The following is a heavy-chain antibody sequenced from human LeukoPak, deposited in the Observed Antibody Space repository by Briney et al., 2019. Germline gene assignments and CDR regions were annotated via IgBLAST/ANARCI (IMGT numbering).Heavy chain of an antibody. D-gene: IGHD6-13*01. CDR3: ARAQRTRIQVAGTLNHFDY. J-gene: IGHJ4*02. Sequence: GGSLRLSCAASGFTFNNYAMSWVRLAPGKGLEWVSDISGSGYSTYYADSAKGRLTISRDNSKNTVSLQMNSLRAEDTAVYYCARAQRTRIQVAGTLNHFDYWGQGTLVTVFS. CDR2: ISGSGYST. CDR1: GFTFNNYA. V-gene: IGHV3-23*01.